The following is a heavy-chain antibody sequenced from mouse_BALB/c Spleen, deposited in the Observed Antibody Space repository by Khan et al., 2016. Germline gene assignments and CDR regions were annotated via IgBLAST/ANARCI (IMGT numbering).Heavy chain of an antibody. CDR2: INPDNITI. D-gene: IGHD2-14*01. CDR3: ALPSIGSAGFAY. V-gene: IGHV4-1*02. CDR1: GFDFSRYW. Sequence: EVELVESGGGLVQPGGSLKLSCAASGFDFSRYWMSWVRQAPGKGLEWIGEINPDNITINCTPSLKDKFIISRDNAKNTLYLQTNRVRSEDSALXYCALPSIGSAGFAYWGQGTLVTVSA. J-gene: IGHJ3*01.